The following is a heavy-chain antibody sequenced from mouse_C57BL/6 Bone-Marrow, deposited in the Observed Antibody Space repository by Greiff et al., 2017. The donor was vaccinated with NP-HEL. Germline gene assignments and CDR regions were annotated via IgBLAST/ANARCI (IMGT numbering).Heavy chain of an antibody. J-gene: IGHJ2*01. V-gene: IGHV1-15*01. D-gene: IGHD5-2*01. CDR2: IDPETGGT. CDR1: GYTFTDYE. Sequence: QVQLKESGAELVRPGASVTLSCKASGYTFTDYEMHWVKQTPVHGLEWIGAIDPETGGTAYNQKFKGKAILTADKSSSTAYMELRSLTSEDSAVYYCTREYVIPEGYYFDYWGQGTTLPVSS. CDR3: TREYVIPEGYYFDY.